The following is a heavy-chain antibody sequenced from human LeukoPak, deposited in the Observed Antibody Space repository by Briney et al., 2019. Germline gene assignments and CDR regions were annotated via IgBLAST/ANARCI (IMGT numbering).Heavy chain of an antibody. Sequence: GGSLRLSCAASEFIVSANYMSWVRQAPGKGLEWVSLIYSGGSTYYADSVKGRFTISRDNSKNTLYLQMNSLRAEDTAVYYCAKVRAGNYYYDSSDCWGQGTLVTVSS. CDR2: IYSGGST. CDR3: AKVRAGNYYYDSSDC. CDR1: EFIVSANY. V-gene: IGHV3-53*01. D-gene: IGHD3-22*01. J-gene: IGHJ4*02.